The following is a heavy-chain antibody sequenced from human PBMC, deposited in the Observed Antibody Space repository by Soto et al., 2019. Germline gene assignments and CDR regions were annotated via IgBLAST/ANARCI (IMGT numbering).Heavy chain of an antibody. CDR2: INPKSGGT. D-gene: IGHD2-8*01. CDR1: GYSFTDYH. V-gene: IGHV1-2*04. J-gene: IGHJ6*02. CDR3: ERGDSTDCSNGVCSLFYTPDKDV. Sequence: ASVKVSCKASGYSFTDYHIHWVRQAPGQGLEWLGRINPKSGGTSTAQKFKGWVTMTTETSISTASMELTRLTSDDTAIYYCERGDSTDCSNGVCSLFYTPDKDVWG.